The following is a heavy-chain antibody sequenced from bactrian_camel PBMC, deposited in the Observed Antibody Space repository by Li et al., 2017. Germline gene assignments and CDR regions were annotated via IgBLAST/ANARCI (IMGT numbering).Heavy chain of an antibody. CDR2: TLAGDTTA. CDR1: TSTDNTYY. Sequence: VQLVESGGGTVQAGGALRLSCTASTSTDNTYYMGWLRQAPGKEREGVATLAGDTTASYADSVKGRFSISKDNAVNTLYLQMNSLKPEDTAMYYCAAAWSRPVSSVGKVDVGADTFDYWGQGTQVTVS. D-gene: IGHD1*01. V-gene: IGHV3S44*01. J-gene: IGHJ4*01. CDR3: AAAWSRPVSSVGKVDVGADTFDY.